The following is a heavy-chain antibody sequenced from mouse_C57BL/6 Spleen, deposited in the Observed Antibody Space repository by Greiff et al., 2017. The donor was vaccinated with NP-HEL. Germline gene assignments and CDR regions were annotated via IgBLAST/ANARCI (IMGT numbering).Heavy chain of an antibody. CDR2: INPNNGGT. CDR3: ARSNYVGYAMDY. J-gene: IGHJ4*01. CDR1: GYTFTDYN. D-gene: IGHD2-5*01. V-gene: IGHV1-18*01. Sequence: EVQLQQSGPELVKPGASVKIPCKASGYTFTDYNMDWVKQSHGKSLEWIGDINPNNGGTIYNQKFKGKATLTVDKSSSTAYMELRSLTSEDTAVYYCARSNYVGYAMDYWGSRNLSHRLL.